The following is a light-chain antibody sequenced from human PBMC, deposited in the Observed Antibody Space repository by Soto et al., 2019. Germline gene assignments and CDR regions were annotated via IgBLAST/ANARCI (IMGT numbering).Light chain of an antibody. J-gene: IGKJ2*01. CDR1: QGLSNY. CDR3: HKYTSAPYT. CDR2: AAS. Sequence: DIQMTQSPSSLSASVGDRVTIACRSSQGLSNYLAWYQQKPGKVPKLLIYAASTLQSGGPSRFSSSGSGTEFTLTISSLQPEDVATYYCHKYTSAPYTFGQGTKLEIK. V-gene: IGKV1-27*01.